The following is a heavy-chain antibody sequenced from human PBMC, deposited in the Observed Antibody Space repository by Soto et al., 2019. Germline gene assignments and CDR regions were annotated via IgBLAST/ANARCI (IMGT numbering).Heavy chain of an antibody. CDR1: GGTFSSYT. D-gene: IGHD2-15*01. J-gene: IGHJ4*02. V-gene: IGHV1-69*02. CDR2: IIPILGIA. Sequence: SVKVSCKASGGTFSSYTISWVRQAPGQGLEWMGRIIPILGIANYAQKFQGRVTITADKSTSTAYMELSSLRSEDTAVYYCARGYCSRGSCYHEFDYWGQGTLVTVSS. CDR3: ARGYCSRGSCYHEFDY.